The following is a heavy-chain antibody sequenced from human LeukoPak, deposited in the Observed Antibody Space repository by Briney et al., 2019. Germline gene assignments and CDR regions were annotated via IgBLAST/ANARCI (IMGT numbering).Heavy chain of an antibody. CDR2: IYYSGST. J-gene: IGHJ3*02. CDR3: ARVYDYGDYHDAFDI. V-gene: IGHV4-59*01. Sequence: KVSETLSLTCILSGGSISSCYWSWIRQPPRRGRAWVGYIYYSGSTNYHPSLKSRITISVDTSKNHFSLKLSSVTAADTAVYYCARVYDYGDYHDAFDIGGQGTMVTVSS. CDR1: GGSISSCY. D-gene: IGHD4-17*01.